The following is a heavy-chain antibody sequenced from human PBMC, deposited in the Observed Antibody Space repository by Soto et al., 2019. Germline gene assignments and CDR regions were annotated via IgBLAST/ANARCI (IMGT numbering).Heavy chain of an antibody. CDR3: ARGEVNGYCSGGSCYYDAFDI. V-gene: IGHV1-69*13. CDR2: IIPIFGTA. CDR1: GGTFSSYA. J-gene: IGHJ3*02. D-gene: IGHD2-15*01. Sequence: SVKVSCKASGGTFSSYAISWVRQAPGQGLEWMGGIIPIFGTANYAQKFQGRVTITADESTSTAYMELSSLRSEDTAVYYCARGEVNGYCSGGSCYYDAFDIWGQGTMVTVSS.